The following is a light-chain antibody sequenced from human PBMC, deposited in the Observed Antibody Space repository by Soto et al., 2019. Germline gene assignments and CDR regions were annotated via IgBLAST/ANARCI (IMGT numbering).Light chain of an antibody. CDR2: DAS. Sequence: EIVLTQSPGTLSLSPGKRATLSCRASQSISSSYLAWYQQRPGQAPRLLIYDASSRATVIPDRFSGSGSGTDFTLTISRLEPEDFAVYYCQQYGNSPQTFGQGTKVDIK. V-gene: IGKV3-20*01. J-gene: IGKJ1*01. CDR1: QSISSSY. CDR3: QQYGNSPQT.